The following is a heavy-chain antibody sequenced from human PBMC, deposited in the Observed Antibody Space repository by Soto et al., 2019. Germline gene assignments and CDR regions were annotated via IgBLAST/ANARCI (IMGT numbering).Heavy chain of an antibody. CDR3: ARGGYYYGSGSYSPHRYYGMDV. D-gene: IGHD3-10*01. V-gene: IGHV1-18*01. CDR1: GYTFTNYG. CDR2: ISAYNDNT. J-gene: IGHJ6*02. Sequence: QIQLVQSGAEVKKAGASVKVSCKASGYTFTNYGISWVRQALGQGLEWMGWISAYNDNTNYAQKFQGRVTLTTDPSTRAAYRELRSLTSDDAAVYYCARGGYYYGSGSYSPHRYYGMDVWGQGTTVTVFS.